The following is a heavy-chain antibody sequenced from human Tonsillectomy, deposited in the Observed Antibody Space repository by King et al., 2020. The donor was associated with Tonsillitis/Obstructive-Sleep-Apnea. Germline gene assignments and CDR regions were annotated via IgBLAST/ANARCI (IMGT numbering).Heavy chain of an antibody. D-gene: IGHD2-21*02. CDR1: GFSLTTTGVG. V-gene: IGHV2-5*02. J-gene: IGHJ5*02. Sequence: ITLQESGPTLVKPPQTLTLTCTFSGFSLTTTGVGVGWIRQPPGKALEWLAIIYWDDDKRYSPSLQSRLTITKDTSKNQVVLTMTNLNPADTATYYCAXMXDCXXKYCDXWGXGTLFTVS. CDR2: IYWDDDK. CDR3: AXMXDCXXKYCDX.